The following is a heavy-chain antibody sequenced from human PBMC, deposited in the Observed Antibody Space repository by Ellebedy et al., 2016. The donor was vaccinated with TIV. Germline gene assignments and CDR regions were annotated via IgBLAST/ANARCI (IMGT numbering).Heavy chain of an antibody. J-gene: IGHJ4*02. V-gene: IGHV3-72*01. CDR1: GFTFSDHY. D-gene: IGHD6-6*01. Sequence: PGGSLRLSCAASGFTFSDHYMDWVRQAPGKGLEWVGFIRSKAYGGTTEYAASVKGRFTISRDDSKNSLYLQMNSLKTEDTAVYYCARDSSSHSTLFDYWGQGTLVTVSS. CDR2: IRSKAYGGTT. CDR3: ARDSSSHSTLFDY.